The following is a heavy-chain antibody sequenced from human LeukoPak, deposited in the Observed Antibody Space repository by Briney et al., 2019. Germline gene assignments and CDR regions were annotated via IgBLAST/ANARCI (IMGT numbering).Heavy chain of an antibody. V-gene: IGHV4-59*01. CDR2: IYYSGST. CDR3: ARELLYPYYYMDV. D-gene: IGHD3-10*01. J-gene: IGHJ6*03. CDR1: GGSISSYY. Sequence: SETLSLTCTVSGGSISSYYWSWIRQPPGKGLEWIGYIYYSGSTNYNPSLKSRVTISVDMSKNQVSLKLSSVTAADTAVYYCARELLYPYYYMDVWGKGTTVTISS.